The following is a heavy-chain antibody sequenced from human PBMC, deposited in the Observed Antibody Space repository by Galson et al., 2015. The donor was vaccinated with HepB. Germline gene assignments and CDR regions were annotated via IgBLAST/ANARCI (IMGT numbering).Heavy chain of an antibody. Sequence: PALVKPTQTLTLTCSFSGFSLINEAVAVGWIRQPPGKGLEWLALIYWNDAQRYKTSLKTRLTITKDTSKNEVVLIMTNMDPVDTATYYCAHSLGDYHFSNYYGAFDYWGQGILVTVSS. CDR3: AHSLGDYHFSNYYGAFDY. CDR2: IYWNDAQ. J-gene: IGHJ4*02. V-gene: IGHV2-5*01. CDR1: GFSLINEAVA. D-gene: IGHD4-17*01.